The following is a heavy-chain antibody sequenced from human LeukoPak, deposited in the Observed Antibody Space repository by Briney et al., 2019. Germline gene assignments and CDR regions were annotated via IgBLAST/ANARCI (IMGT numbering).Heavy chain of an antibody. J-gene: IGHJ3*02. Sequence: SETLSLTCAVYRGSFSGYYWGWIRQPPGKGLEWIGEINHSGSTNYNPSLKSRVTISVDTSKNQFSLKLSSVTAADTAVYYCARGRTIWFGECNAFDIWGQGTMVTVSS. CDR2: INHSGST. V-gene: IGHV4-34*01. D-gene: IGHD3-10*01. CDR1: RGSFSGYY. CDR3: ARGRTIWFGECNAFDI.